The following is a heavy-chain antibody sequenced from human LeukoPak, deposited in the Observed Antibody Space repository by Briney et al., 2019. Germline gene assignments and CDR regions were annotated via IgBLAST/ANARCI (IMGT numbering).Heavy chain of an antibody. V-gene: IGHV3-23*01. J-gene: IGHJ4*02. CDR3: AKGSSPFDX. CDR1: GFTFSNYA. Sequence: GGSLRLSCAASGFTFSNYAMSWVRQAPGKGLERVSAISANGGGTYYADSVKGRFTISKDNSKNTLYLQMNSLRAEDTAVYYCAKGSSPFDXWXQGTLVTVSS. D-gene: IGHD6-13*01. CDR2: ISANGGGT.